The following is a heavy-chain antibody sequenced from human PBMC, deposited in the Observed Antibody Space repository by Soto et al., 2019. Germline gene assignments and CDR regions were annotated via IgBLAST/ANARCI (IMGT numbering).Heavy chain of an antibody. D-gene: IGHD3-10*01. CDR2: ISGSGGST. V-gene: IGHV3-23*01. CDR1: GFTFSSYA. Sequence: GGSLRLSCAASGFTFSSYAMSWVRQAPGKGLEWVSAISGSGGSTYYADSVKGRFTISRDNSKNTLYLQMNSLRAEDTAVYYCAKDNSITMVRGVIITASWYFDLWGRGTLVTVSS. J-gene: IGHJ2*01. CDR3: AKDNSITMVRGVIITASWYFDL.